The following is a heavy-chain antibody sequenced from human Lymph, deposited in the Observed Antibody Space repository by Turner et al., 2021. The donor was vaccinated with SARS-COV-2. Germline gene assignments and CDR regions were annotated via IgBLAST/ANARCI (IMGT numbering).Heavy chain of an antibody. V-gene: IGHV4-31*03. Sequence: QVQLQESGPGLVKPSQTLSLTCPVSGGSISSGGYYWSWIRQHPGKGLEWIGYIYYSGSTYYNPSLKSRVTISLDTSKNQFSLKLSSVTAADTAVYYCARARTSGTNYPGDFDYWGQGTPVTVSS. D-gene: IGHD1-1*01. CDR1: GGSISSGGYY. CDR3: ARARTSGTNYPGDFDY. CDR2: IYYSGST. J-gene: IGHJ4*02.